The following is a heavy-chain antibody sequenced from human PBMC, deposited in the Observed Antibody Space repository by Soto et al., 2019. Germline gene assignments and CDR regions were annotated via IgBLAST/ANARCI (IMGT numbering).Heavy chain of an antibody. J-gene: IGHJ4*02. V-gene: IGHV1-18*01. CDR3: ARDASMITVGGEWGTVDY. Sequence: QVQLVQSGAEVKKPGASVKVSCKASGYTFTSYGISWVRQAPGQGLEWMGWISAYNGNTNYAQKLQGRVTMTTDTSTSTAYMELRSLRSDDTAVYYCARDASMITVGGEWGTVDYWGQGTLVTVSS. CDR2: ISAYNGNT. D-gene: IGHD3-16*01. CDR1: GYTFTSYG.